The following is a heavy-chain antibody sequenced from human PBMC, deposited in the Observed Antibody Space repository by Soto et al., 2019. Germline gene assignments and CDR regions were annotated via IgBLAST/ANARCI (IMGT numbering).Heavy chain of an antibody. CDR1: GGTFGSYA. CDR3: ARSQGSSTSLEIYYYYYYGMDV. V-gene: IGHV1-69*01. J-gene: IGHJ6*02. CDR2: IIPIPGTA. D-gene: IGHD2-2*01. Sequence: QVQLVQSGAEVKKPGSSVKVSCKASGGTFGSYAISWVRQAPGQGREWMGGIIPIPGTANYAQKFQGRVTISADEYTRTAYMELSSLRSDDTAVYYCARSQGSSTSLEIYYYYYYGMDVWGQGTTVTVSS.